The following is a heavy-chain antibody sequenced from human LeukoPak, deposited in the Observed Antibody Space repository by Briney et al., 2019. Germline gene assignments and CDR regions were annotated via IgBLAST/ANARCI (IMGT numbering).Heavy chain of an antibody. J-gene: IGHJ4*02. V-gene: IGHV4-34*01. Sequence: SETLSLTCAVYGGSFNDYYWSWIRQPPGKGLEWIGEITHSESTNYNPSLKSRVTISVDTSKNQFSLKLTSVTAADTAVYYCARGCPRNEIRPGTCYFDYWGQGTLVTVSS. CDR1: GGSFNDYY. CDR3: ARGCPRNEIRPGTCYFDY. D-gene: IGHD1-1*01. CDR2: ITHSEST.